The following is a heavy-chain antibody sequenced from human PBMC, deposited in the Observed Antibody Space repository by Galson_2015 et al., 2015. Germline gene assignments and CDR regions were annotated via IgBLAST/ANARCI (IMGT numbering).Heavy chain of an antibody. D-gene: IGHD3-22*01. CDR3: ARDCDSSSHYSWFDP. V-gene: IGHV3-33*01. Sequence: SLRLSCAASGFTSRNFGMHWVRQAPGKGLEWVAVIWADGIQKYYTDSVKGRFSISRDTSKSTMYLQMDSLRVEDTAIYYCARDCDSSSHYSWFDPWGQGTLVTVSS. CDR2: IWADGIQK. CDR1: GFTSRNFG. J-gene: IGHJ5*02.